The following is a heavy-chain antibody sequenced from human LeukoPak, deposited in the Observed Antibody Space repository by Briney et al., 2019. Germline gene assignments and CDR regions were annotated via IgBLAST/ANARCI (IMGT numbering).Heavy chain of an antibody. CDR2: ISAYNGNT. D-gene: IGHD3-22*01. J-gene: IGHJ6*02. Sequence: ASVKVSCKASGYTFTSYGISWVRQAPGQGLEWMGWISAYNGNTNYAQKLQGRVTMTTDTSTSTAYMELRSLRSDDTAVYYCARDARYDSSRYFTLDYYYGMDVWGQGTTVTVSS. CDR1: GYTFTSYG. CDR3: ARDARYDSSRYFTLDYYYGMDV. V-gene: IGHV1-18*01.